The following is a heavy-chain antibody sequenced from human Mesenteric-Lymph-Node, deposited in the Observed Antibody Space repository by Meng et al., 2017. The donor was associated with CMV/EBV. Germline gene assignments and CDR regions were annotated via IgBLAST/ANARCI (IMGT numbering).Heavy chain of an antibody. CDR3: ARRGNYDSDYSEY. CDR1: GDSISNSTYY. Sequence: QVQLQESGPGLVKPSETLSLSCIVSGDSISNSTYYWTWIRQPPGKGLEWIGSVHHSGTTYYNPSLKGRLTISVDTSANLFSLRLTTVTAADTATYYCARRGNYDSDYSEYWGQGTLVTV. D-gene: IGHD3-22*01. CDR2: VHHSGTT. J-gene: IGHJ4*02. V-gene: IGHV4-39*01.